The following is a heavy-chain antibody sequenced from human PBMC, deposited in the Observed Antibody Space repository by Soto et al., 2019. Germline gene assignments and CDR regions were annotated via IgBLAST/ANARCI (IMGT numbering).Heavy chain of an antibody. CDR1: GFTFSSYG. CDR3: AKGGVTTAPWLFY. J-gene: IGHJ4*02. V-gene: IGHV3-30*18. CDR2: ISYDGSNK. D-gene: IGHD4-17*01. Sequence: QVQLVESGGGVVQPGRSLRLSCAASGFTFSSYGMHWVRQAPGKGLEWVAVISYDGSNKYYADSVKGRFTISRDNSKNTLYLQMNSLRAEDTAVYYCAKGGVTTAPWLFYWGQGTLVTVSS.